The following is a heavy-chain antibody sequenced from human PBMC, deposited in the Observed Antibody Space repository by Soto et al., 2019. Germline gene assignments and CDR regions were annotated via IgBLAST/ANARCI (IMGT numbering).Heavy chain of an antibody. CDR2: IYYSGST. CDR1: GGSISSGGYY. V-gene: IGHV4-31*03. J-gene: IGHJ5*02. D-gene: IGHD2-2*01. Sequence: SETLSLTCTVSGGSISSGGYYWSWIRQHPGKGLEWIGYIYYSGSTYYNPSLKSRVTISVDTSKNQFSLKLSSVTAADTAVYYCARDKPECSSTRCQGGAWFDPWGQGTLVTVSS. CDR3: ARDKPECSSTRCQGGAWFDP.